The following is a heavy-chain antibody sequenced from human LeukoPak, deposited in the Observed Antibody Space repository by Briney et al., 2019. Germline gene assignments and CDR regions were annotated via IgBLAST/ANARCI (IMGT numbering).Heavy chain of an antibody. CDR2: ISASGGST. CDR3: AKGAYGSGSYYLYNWFDP. D-gene: IGHD3-10*01. Sequence: GGSLRLSCAASGFTFSSYAMNWVRQAPGKGLEWVSTISASGGSTYYADSVKGRFTISRDNSKNTLYLQMNSLRAEDTAVYYCAKGAYGSGSYYLYNWFDPWGQGTLVTVSS. CDR1: GFTFSSYA. J-gene: IGHJ5*02. V-gene: IGHV3-23*01.